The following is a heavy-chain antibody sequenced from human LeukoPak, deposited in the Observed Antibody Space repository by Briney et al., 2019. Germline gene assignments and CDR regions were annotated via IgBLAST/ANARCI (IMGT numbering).Heavy chain of an antibody. CDR1: GGSFSGYY. CDR2: INHSGST. D-gene: IGHD3-22*01. V-gene: IGHV4-34*01. CDR3: ASRYYYDPFKP. Sequence: SETLSLTCAVYGGSFSGYYWTWIRQPPGKGLEWIGEINHSGSTNYNPSLKSRVTISVDTSKNQFSLKLSSVTAADTAVYYCASRYYYDPFKPWGQGTLVTVSS. J-gene: IGHJ4*02.